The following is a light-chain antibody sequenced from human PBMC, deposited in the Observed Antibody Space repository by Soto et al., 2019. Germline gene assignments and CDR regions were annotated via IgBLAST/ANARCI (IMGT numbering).Light chain of an antibody. Sequence: QSVLTQPASVSGSPGQSITISCTGTSSDVGGYNYVSWYQQHPGKVPKLMIYDVTNRPSGVSNRFSGSKSGNTASLTISGLQAEEEADYYCSSYTSSSTLVFGTGTKVTVL. CDR3: SSYTSSSTLV. J-gene: IGLJ1*01. V-gene: IGLV2-14*03. CDR2: DVT. CDR1: SSDVGGYNY.